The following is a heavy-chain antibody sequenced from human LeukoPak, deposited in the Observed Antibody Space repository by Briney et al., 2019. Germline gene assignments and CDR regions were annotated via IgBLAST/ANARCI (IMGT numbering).Heavy chain of an antibody. CDR3: ARGPGGYNWSDP. CDR1: GGSISSYY. V-gene: IGHV4-59*01. Sequence: SETLSLTCTVSGGSISSYYWSWIRQPPGKGLEWIGYIYYSGSTNYNPSLKSRVTISVDTSKNQFSLKLSSVTAADTAVYYCARGPGGYNWSDPWGQGTLVTVSS. CDR2: IYYSGST. J-gene: IGHJ5*02. D-gene: IGHD3-16*01.